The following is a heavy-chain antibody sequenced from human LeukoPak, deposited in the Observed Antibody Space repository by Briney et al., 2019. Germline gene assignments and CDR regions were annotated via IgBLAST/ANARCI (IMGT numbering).Heavy chain of an antibody. D-gene: IGHD5-18*01. CDR3: AKGHLGDTSTFLVDY. J-gene: IGHJ4*02. CDR2: VSSSGGST. Sequence: GRSLRLSCAASGFTFSTYAMSWVRQAPGKGLEWVSAVSSSGGSTYYADSVKGRFTISRDNSKNILYLQLNSLRAEDTAVYYCAKGHLGDTSTFLVDYWGQGTLVTVSS. CDR1: GFTFSTYA. V-gene: IGHV3-23*01.